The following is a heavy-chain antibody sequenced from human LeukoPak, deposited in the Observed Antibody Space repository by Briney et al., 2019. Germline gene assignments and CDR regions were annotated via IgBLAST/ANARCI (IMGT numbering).Heavy chain of an antibody. CDR3: AKVLVLVSANRYYFDY. J-gene: IGHJ4*02. V-gene: IGHV3-23*01. CDR2: FCGRGNST. CDR1: GLTFSVSA. Sequence: GGSLRLSCAVSGLTFSVSAMSWVRHARGEGLEWVSLFCGRGNSTYYADSVKGRFTISRDNSKNTLYLQMSSLRAEDTAVYYCAKVLVLVSANRYYFDYWGEGTLVTVSS. D-gene: IGHD2-15*01.